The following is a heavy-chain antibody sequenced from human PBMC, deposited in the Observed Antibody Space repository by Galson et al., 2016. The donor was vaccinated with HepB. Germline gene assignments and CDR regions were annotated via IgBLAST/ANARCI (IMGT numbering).Heavy chain of an antibody. Sequence: SLRLSCAASGFTFSSYGMHWVRQAPGKGLEWLAIIWNDGRNEYYVDSVKGRFTISRDNSKNTLYLQMNGLKDEDTAVYFCAREGGEIAVAGTAIDYWGQGTLVTVSS. CDR1: GFTFSSYG. D-gene: IGHD6-19*01. J-gene: IGHJ4*02. CDR3: AREGGEIAVAGTAIDY. V-gene: IGHV3-33*01. CDR2: IWNDGRNE.